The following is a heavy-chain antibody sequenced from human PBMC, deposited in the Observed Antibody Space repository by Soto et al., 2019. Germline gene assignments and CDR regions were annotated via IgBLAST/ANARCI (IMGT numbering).Heavy chain of an antibody. D-gene: IGHD1-26*01. CDR2: IYYSGST. V-gene: IGHV4-59*01. J-gene: IGHJ5*02. CDR3: ARVVGPFDP. CDR1: GGSISSYY. Sequence: QVQLQESGPGLVKPSETLSLTCTVSGGSISSYYWSWIRQPPGKGLEWIGYIYYSGSTNYNPSLKSRVAISVDTSKNQFSLKLSSVTAADTAVYYCARVVGPFDPWGQGTLVTVSS.